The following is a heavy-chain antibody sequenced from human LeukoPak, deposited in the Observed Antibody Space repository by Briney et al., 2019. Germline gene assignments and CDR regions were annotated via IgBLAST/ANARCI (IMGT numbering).Heavy chain of an antibody. Sequence: ASVKLSCKASGYTFTSYDINWVRQAPGQGLEWMGWMNPNSGNTGYAQKFQGRVTMTRNTSISTAYMELSSLRSEDTAVYYCARGHYSGLSSDAFDIWGEGTMVTVSS. J-gene: IGHJ3*02. CDR1: GYTFTSYD. D-gene: IGHD6-19*01. CDR3: ARGHYSGLSSDAFDI. CDR2: MNPNSGNT. V-gene: IGHV1-8*01.